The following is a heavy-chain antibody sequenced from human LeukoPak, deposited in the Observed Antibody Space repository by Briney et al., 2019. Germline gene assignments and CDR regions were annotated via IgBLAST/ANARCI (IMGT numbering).Heavy chain of an antibody. CDR2: IKQDGSEK. D-gene: IGHD5-24*01. Sequence: GGSLRLSCAASGFTFSDFWMNWVRQAPGKGLEWVVSIKQDGSEKYYVDSVKGRFSISRDNAKNSLHLQMNSLRAEDTAVYYCARDHTGDGLVFDYRGQGILVTVSS. V-gene: IGHV3-7*01. CDR3: ARDHTGDGLVFDY. CDR1: GFTFSDFW. J-gene: IGHJ4*02.